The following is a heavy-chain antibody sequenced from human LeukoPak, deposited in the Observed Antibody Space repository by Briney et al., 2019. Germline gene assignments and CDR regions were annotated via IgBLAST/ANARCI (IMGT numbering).Heavy chain of an antibody. J-gene: IGHJ4*02. Sequence: ASVKVSCKASGYTLTSYYMHWVRQAPGQGLEWMGWINPNSGGTNYAQKFQGRVTMTRDTSISTAYMELSSLRSEDTAVYYCARAGGYCGRISCPYYFDYWGQGSLVAVSS. CDR1: GYTLTSYY. V-gene: IGHV1-2*02. CDR3: ARAGGYCGRISCPYYFDY. D-gene: IGHD2-15*01. CDR2: INPNSGGT.